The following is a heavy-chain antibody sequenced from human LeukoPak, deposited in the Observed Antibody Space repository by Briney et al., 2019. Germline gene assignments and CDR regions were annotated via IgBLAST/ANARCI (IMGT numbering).Heavy chain of an antibody. D-gene: IGHD6-19*01. J-gene: IGHJ4*02. V-gene: IGHV1-69*13. CDR2: IIPIFGTA. Sequence: ASVKVSCKASGGTFSSYAISWVRQAPGQGLEWMGGIIPIFGTANYAQKFQGRVTITADESTSTAYMELSSLRSEDTAVYYCATARSEQWLVPDYWGQGTLVTVSS. CDR3: ATARSEQWLVPDY. CDR1: GGTFSSYA.